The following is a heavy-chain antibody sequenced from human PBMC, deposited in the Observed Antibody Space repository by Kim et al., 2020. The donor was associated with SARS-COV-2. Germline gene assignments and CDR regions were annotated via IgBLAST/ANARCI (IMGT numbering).Heavy chain of an antibody. CDR3: AKDLRYSSSSLKYYYYY. CDR2: ISYDGSNK. J-gene: IGHJ6*01. CDR1: GFTFSSYG. D-gene: IGHD6-6*01. V-gene: IGHV3-30*18. Sequence: GGSLRLSCAASGFTFSSYGMHWVRQAPGKGLEWVAVISYDGSNKYYADSVKGRFTISRDNSKNTLYLQMNSLRAEDTAVYYCAKDLRYSSSSLKYYYYY.